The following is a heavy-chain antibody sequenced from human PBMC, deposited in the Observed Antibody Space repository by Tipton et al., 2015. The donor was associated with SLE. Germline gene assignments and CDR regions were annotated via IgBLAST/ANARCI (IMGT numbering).Heavy chain of an antibody. J-gene: IGHJ4*02. CDR2: IYYSGST. D-gene: IGHD2-21*01. CDR3: ARALCGGDCLEAGFDY. Sequence: TLSLTCTVSGGSISSYYWSWIRQPPGKGLEWIGYIYYSGSTNYNPSLKSRVTISVDTSKNQFSLKLSSVTAADTAVYYRARALCGGDCLEAGFDYWGQGTLVTVSS. CDR1: GGSISSYY. V-gene: IGHV4-59*01.